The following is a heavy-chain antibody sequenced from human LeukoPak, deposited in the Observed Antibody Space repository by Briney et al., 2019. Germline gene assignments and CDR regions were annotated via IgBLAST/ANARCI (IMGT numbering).Heavy chain of an antibody. CDR2: ISSSSSTI. J-gene: IGHJ4*02. CDR1: GFTFSSYS. D-gene: IGHD3-16*01. Sequence: GGSLRLSCAASGFTFSSYSMNWVRQAPGKGLEWVSYISSSSSTIYYADSVKGRFTISRDNAKNSLYLQMNSLRAEDTAVYYCARLSDYVWGSNHYFDYWGQGTLVAVSS. CDR3: ARLSDYVWGSNHYFDY. V-gene: IGHV3-48*01.